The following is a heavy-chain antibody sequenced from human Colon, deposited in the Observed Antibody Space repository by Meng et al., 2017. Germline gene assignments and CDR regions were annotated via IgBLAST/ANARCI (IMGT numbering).Heavy chain of an antibody. CDR2: ISAGNGNT. D-gene: IGHD3-10*01. J-gene: IGHJ4*02. Sequence: QVQLVQSGAEVKKPGASVKVSCKTSGYTFTRYPIHWVRQAPGLRLEWMGLISAGNGNTKYLQKFQGRVTITRDTSASTSYMEFSGLTSEDTAVYYCARGEEGDTWGQGTLVTVSS. V-gene: IGHV1-3*01. CDR1: GYTFTRYP. CDR3: ARGEEGDT.